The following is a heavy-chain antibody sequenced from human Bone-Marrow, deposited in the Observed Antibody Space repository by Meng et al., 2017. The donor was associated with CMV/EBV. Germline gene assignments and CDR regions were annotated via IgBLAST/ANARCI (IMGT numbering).Heavy chain of an antibody. D-gene: IGHD4-23*01. CDR2: IRSKAYGGTT. CDR3: TRGKVLTRSYGGNPRDHYGMDV. J-gene: IGHJ6*02. CDR1: GFTFSDYY. V-gene: IGHV3-49*04. Sequence: GSLKISCAASGFTFSDYYMSWVRQAPGKGLEWVGFIRSKAYGGTTEYAASVKGRFTISRDDSKSIAYLQMNSLKTEDTAVYYCTRGKVLTRSYGGNPRDHYGMDVWGQGTTVTVSS.